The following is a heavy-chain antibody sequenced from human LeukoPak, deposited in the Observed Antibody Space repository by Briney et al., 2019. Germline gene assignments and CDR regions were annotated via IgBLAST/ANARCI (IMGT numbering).Heavy chain of an antibody. CDR1: GYTFTSYD. V-gene: IGHV1-8*01. D-gene: IGHD2-15*01. Sequence: GASVKVSCKASGYTFTSYDINWVRQATGQGLEWMGWMNPNSGNTGYAQKFPGRVTMTRNTSISTAYMELSSLRSEDTAVYYCARSRSYCSGGSCYPYNWFDPWGQGTLVTVSS. CDR2: MNPNSGNT. J-gene: IGHJ5*02. CDR3: ARSRSYCSGGSCYPYNWFDP.